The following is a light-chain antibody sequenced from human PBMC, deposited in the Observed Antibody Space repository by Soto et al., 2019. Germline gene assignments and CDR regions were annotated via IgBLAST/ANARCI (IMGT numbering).Light chain of an antibody. CDR1: QSISSW. Sequence: GGTVTITCRASQSISSWLAWYQQKPGIAPKLLIYKASTLQSGVPSRFSGSGYGTVFTLTISRLQPDDSATYYCQQYDVYSTFGQGTKVDIK. CDR3: QQYDVYST. CDR2: KAS. J-gene: IGKJ1*01. V-gene: IGKV1-5*03.